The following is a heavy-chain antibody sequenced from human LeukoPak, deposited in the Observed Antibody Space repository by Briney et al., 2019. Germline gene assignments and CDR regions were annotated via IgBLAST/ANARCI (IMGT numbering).Heavy chain of an antibody. CDR1: GFTFSSYD. D-gene: IGHD1-14*01. J-gene: IGHJ4*02. CDR2: IGTAGDT. CDR3: AKETTGSYYFDY. Sequence: GGSLRLSCAASGFTFSSYDMHWVRQATGKGLEWVSAIGTAGDTYYPGSVKGRFTISRDNSKNTLYLQMNSLRAEDTAVYYCAKETTGSYYFDYWGQGTLVTVSS. V-gene: IGHV3-13*01.